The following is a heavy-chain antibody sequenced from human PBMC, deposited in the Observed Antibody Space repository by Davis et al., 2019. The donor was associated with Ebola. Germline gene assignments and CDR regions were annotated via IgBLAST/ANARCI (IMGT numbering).Heavy chain of an antibody. D-gene: IGHD4-23*01. CDR3: ANQDYGGNPGVDY. CDR2: ISGSGGST. CDR1: GFPFSRHA. V-gene: IGHV3-23*01. Sequence: GESLKIPLAASGFPFSRHAIRRVRQAPGKGLDWVSAISGSGGSTYYADSVKGRFTISSDNSKNTLYLNMNSLRAEDTAVYYWANQDYGGNPGVDYWGQGTLVTVSS. J-gene: IGHJ4*02.